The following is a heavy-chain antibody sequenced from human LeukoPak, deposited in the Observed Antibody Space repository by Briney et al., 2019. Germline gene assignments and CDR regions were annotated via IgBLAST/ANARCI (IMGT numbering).Heavy chain of an antibody. CDR3: AREAVVRGVITYNWFDP. V-gene: IGHV1-3*01. J-gene: IGHJ5*02. Sequence: KFQGRVTITRDTSASTAYMELSSLRSEDTAVYYCAREAVVRGVITYNWFDPWGQGTLVTVSS. D-gene: IGHD3-10*01.